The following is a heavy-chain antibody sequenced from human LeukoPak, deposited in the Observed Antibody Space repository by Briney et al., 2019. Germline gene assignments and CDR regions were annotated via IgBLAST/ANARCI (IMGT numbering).Heavy chain of an antibody. CDR3: AKDRTYHSDFSAYYFSPPLQHY. J-gene: IGHJ4*02. CDR1: GFTFTNYA. Sequence: GGSLRLSCVASGFTFTNYAMTWVRQAPGEGLQWVSSIFGSSGSTYYADSVKGRVTISRDNSKNMVYLQMNGLRAEDTAVYYCAKDRTYHSDFSAYYFSPPLQHYWGQATLVTVSS. D-gene: IGHD3-22*01. CDR2: IFGSSGST. V-gene: IGHV3-23*01.